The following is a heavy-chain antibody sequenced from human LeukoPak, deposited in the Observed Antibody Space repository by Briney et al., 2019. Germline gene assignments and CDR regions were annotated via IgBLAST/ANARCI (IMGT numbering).Heavy chain of an antibody. D-gene: IGHD3-22*01. CDR1: GGSISSGDYY. CDR2: IYYSGST. J-gene: IGHJ4*02. CDR3: ARAGYYGSSGVDY. V-gene: IGHV4-30-4*01. Sequence: SQTLSLTCTVSGGSISSGDYYWSWIRQPPGKGLEWIGYIYYSGSTYYNPSLKSRVTISVDTSKNQFSLKLSSVTAADTAVYYCARAGYYGSSGVDYWGQGTLVTVSS.